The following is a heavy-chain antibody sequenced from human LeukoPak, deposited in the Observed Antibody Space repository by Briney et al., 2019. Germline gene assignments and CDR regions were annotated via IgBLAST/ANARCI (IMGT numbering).Heavy chain of an antibody. J-gene: IGHJ4*02. CDR3: AKKVPGLYYFDF. CDR1: VFTFSSYA. CDR2: ISVSGST. Sequence: GGSLGLSCAASVFTFSSYAMNWVRQAPGKGLEWVSGISVSGSTYYADSVKGRFTISRDNSKNTLYLQMNSLRAEDTAVYYCAKKVPGLYYFDFWGQGTLVTVSS. V-gene: IGHV3-23*01. D-gene: IGHD1-1*01.